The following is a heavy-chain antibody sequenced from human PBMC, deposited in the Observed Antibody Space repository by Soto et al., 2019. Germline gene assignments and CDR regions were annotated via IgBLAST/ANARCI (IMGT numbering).Heavy chain of an antibody. D-gene: IGHD3-22*01. Sequence: EVQLLESGGDLVQPGGSLRLSCAASGFTFSTSTMNWVRQAPGKGLEWIAGISGSVGGTYYGDSVRGRFTISRDDSKNILYLQLDNLRAEDTALYYCARDAIYDRSGYDPFDHWGQGTLVTVSS. J-gene: IGHJ4*02. CDR2: ISGSVGGT. CDR3: ARDAIYDRSGYDPFDH. V-gene: IGHV3-23*01. CDR1: GFTFSTST.